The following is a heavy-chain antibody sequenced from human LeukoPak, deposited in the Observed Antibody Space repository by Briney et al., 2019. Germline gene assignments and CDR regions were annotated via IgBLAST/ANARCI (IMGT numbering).Heavy chain of an antibody. CDR2: IYYSGST. CDR1: GGSISSSSYY. J-gene: IGHJ5*02. CDR3: ARDYYGDYPNWFDP. D-gene: IGHD4-17*01. Sequence: SETLSLTCTVSGGSISSSSYYWGWIRQPPGKGLEWIGSIYYSGSTYYNPSLKSRVTISVHTSKNQFSLKLSSVTAADTAVYYCARDYYGDYPNWFDPWGQGTLVTVSS. V-gene: IGHV4-39*07.